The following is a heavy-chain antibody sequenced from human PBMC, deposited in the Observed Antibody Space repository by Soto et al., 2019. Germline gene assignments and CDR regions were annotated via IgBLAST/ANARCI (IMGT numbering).Heavy chain of an antibody. CDR1: GGSISSGDYY. CDR2: IYYRGST. Sequence: QVQLQESGPGLVKPSQTLSLTCTVSGGSISSGDYYWSWIRQHPGKGREWIGYIYYRGSTYYNPSLKSRVIISVDTSKNQFSLKLSSVTAADTAVYYCARWWSGSRQGFDPWGQGTLVTVSS. V-gene: IGHV4-31*03. D-gene: IGHD3-3*01. J-gene: IGHJ5*02. CDR3: ARWWSGSRQGFDP.